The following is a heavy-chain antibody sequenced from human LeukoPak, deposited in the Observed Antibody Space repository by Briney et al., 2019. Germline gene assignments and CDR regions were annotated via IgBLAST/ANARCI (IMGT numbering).Heavy chain of an antibody. V-gene: IGHV3-21*01. CDR2: ISSSSSYI. J-gene: IGHJ4*02. D-gene: IGHD4-11*01. CDR1: GFTFSSYS. Sequence: GGSLRLSCAASGFTFSSYSMNWVRQAPGKGREWVSSISSSSSYIYYADSVKGRFTISRDNAKNSLYLQMNSLRAEDTAVYYCERDRDYTILFDYWGQGTLVTVSS. CDR3: ERDRDYTILFDY.